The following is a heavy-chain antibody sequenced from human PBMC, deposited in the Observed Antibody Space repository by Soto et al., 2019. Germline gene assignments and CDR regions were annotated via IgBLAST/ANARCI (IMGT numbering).Heavy chain of an antibody. V-gene: IGHV3-48*01. CDR3: ARSGNYRLDC. Sequence: EVQLVESGGGLVQPGGSLRLSCAASGFSFSNHNMNWVRQAPGKGLEWVSYISTSGGSIYYADSVKGRFTISRDNAKNSLYLQINSLRAEDTAVYYCARSGNYRLDCWGQGTLVTVSS. J-gene: IGHJ4*02. CDR1: GFSFSNHN. D-gene: IGHD2-15*01. CDR2: ISTSGGSI.